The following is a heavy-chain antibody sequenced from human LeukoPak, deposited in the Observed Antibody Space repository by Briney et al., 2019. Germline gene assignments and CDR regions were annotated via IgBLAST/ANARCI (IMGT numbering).Heavy chain of an antibody. CDR1: GGSVSSSSYY. D-gene: IGHD6-13*01. V-gene: IGHV4-39*07. Sequence: SETLSLTCTVSGGSVSSSSYYWGWIRQPPGTGLECIGYIHYSGDTNYNPSLRSRVATSADTSKNQFSLRLSSVTAADTAVYYCARGGDSSNWYGKTYFDYWGLGTLVTVSS. CDR3: ARGGDSSNWYGKTYFDY. CDR2: IHYSGDT. J-gene: IGHJ4*02.